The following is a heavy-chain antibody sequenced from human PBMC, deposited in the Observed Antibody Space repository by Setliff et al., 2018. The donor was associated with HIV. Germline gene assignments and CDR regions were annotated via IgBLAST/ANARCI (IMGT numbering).Heavy chain of an antibody. J-gene: IGHJ5*02. CDR2: VYTSGNT. CDR1: GGSINIGGFY. D-gene: IGHD6-19*01. Sequence: SETLSLTCTVSGGSINIGGFYWSWIRQPAGKGPEWLGHVYTSGNTYYDPSLASRVAISLDRSKNQFSLKLDSVTAADTALYFCARGRGAWFEGSWFDPWGQGILVTVSS. V-gene: IGHV4-61*09. CDR3: ARGRGAWFEGSWFDP.